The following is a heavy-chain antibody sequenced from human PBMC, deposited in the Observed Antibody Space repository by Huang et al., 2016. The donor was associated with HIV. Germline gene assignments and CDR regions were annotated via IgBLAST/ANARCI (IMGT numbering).Heavy chain of an antibody. Sequence: QVQLVESGGGVVQSGRSLRLSCAASGFTFNKFGRHWVRQAPGKGVEWAAVISYDGNNKYYADSVKGRFTISRDNSKNTLYLQMSSLRAEDTAVYYCAKDGTDGDYIGSWGQGTLVIVSS. J-gene: IGHJ4*02. D-gene: IGHD4-17*01. V-gene: IGHV3-30*18. CDR3: AKDGTDGDYIGS. CDR2: ISYDGNNK. CDR1: GFTFNKFG.